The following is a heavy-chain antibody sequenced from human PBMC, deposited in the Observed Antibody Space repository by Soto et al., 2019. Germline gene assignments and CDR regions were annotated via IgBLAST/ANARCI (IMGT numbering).Heavy chain of an antibody. Sequence: VESLKISCKGSGYSFTSYWISWVRQMPGKGLEWMGRIDPSDSYTNYSPSFQGHVTISADKSISTAYLQWSSLKASDTAMYYCARQRRSYGNWFDPWGQGTLVTSPQ. V-gene: IGHV5-10-1*01. CDR3: ARQRRSYGNWFDP. CDR2: IDPSDSYT. D-gene: IGHD3-16*01. J-gene: IGHJ5*02. CDR1: GYSFTSYW.